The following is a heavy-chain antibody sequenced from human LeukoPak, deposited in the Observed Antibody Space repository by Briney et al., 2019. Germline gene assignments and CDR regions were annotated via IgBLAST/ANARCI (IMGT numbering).Heavy chain of an antibody. D-gene: IGHD3-3*01. J-gene: IGHJ4*02. Sequence: SETLSLTCTVSGYSLSSGYYWGWIRQPPGKGLEWIGSIYHSGSTYYNPSLKSRVTISVDTSKNQFSLKLSSVTAADTAVYYCARDSFDPPYYDFWSGYYLRSGVLLLWGQGTLVTVSS. V-gene: IGHV4-38-2*02. CDR3: ARDSFDPPYYDFWSGYYLRSGVLLL. CDR1: GYSLSSGYY. CDR2: IYHSGST.